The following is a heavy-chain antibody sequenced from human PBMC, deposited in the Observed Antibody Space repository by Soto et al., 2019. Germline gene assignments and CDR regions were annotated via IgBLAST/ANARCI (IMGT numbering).Heavy chain of an antibody. V-gene: IGHV4-59*12. CDR2: IYYSGST. CDR3: ARAPTPYCRRTGGCYYYGMDV. Sequence: SETLSLTCTVSGGSISSYYWSWIRQPPGKGLEWIGYIYYSGSTNYNPSLKSRVNMSIDTSKTQVSLTLSSVTAADTAMYYCARAPTPYCRRTGGCYYYGMDVWGQGTTVTVSS. D-gene: IGHD2-2*01. J-gene: IGHJ6*02. CDR1: GGSISSYY.